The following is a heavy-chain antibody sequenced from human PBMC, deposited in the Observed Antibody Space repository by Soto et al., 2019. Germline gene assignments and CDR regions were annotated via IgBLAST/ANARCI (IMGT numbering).Heavy chain of an antibody. CDR3: ARASSASTVTSQGYYFDY. J-gene: IGHJ4*02. CDR1: GGSFSGYY. Sequence: QVQLQQWGAGLLKPSETLSLTCAVYGGSFSGYYWSWIRQPPGKGLEWIGEINHSGSTNYNPSLKSRVTIPVDTSKNQFSLKLSSVTAADTAVYYCARASSASTVTSQGYYFDYWGQGTLVTVSS. CDR2: INHSGST. D-gene: IGHD4-17*01. V-gene: IGHV4-34*01.